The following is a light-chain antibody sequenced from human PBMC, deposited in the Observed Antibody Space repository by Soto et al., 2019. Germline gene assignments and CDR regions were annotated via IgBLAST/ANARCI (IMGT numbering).Light chain of an antibody. CDR2: ETF. CDR3: QQYEDLPRT. J-gene: IGKJ5*01. Sequence: DIQMTQPPSSLSASVGDRFTITCQASEDIRQYLSWYQQKPGQAPKLLISETFNLETGVPSRFSGSGSGTEFTLTIRGLQPDDVATYYCQQYEDLPRTFGQGTRLEIK. V-gene: IGKV1-33*01. CDR1: EDIRQY.